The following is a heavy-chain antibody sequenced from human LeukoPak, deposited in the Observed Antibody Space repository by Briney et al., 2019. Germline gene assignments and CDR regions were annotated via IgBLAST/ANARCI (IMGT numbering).Heavy chain of an antibody. J-gene: IGHJ4*02. V-gene: IGHV4-4*07. Sequence: KPSETLSLTCTVSGGSISSYYWSWIRQSPGKGLEWIGHIYTSGSTNYNPSLKSRVTMSVDTSKNQFSLKLSSVTAADTAVYYCARNGGSGTYYDGSFDYWGQGTPVTVSS. CDR1: GGSISSYY. D-gene: IGHD1-26*01. CDR2: IYTSGST. CDR3: ARNGGSGTYYDGSFDY.